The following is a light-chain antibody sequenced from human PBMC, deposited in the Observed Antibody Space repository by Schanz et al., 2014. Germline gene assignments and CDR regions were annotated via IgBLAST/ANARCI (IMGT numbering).Light chain of an antibody. Sequence: EIVLTQSPATLSLSPGERATLSCRASQRVSSYLAWYQQKPGQAPRLLIYDASSRATGIPDRFSGRGSGTDFTLTIDRLEPEDFAVYYCQQYGSSLTFGQGTRLEIK. CDR2: DAS. J-gene: IGKJ5*01. V-gene: IGKV3-20*01. CDR3: QQYGSSLT. CDR1: QRVSSY.